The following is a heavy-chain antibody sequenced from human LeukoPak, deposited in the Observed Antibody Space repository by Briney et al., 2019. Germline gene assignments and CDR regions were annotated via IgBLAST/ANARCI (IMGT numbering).Heavy chain of an antibody. CDR3: ARGSSWYSGFDY. D-gene: IGHD6-13*01. CDR1: GFTVSSNY. V-gene: IGHV3-53*01. Sequence: GGSLRLSCAASGFTVSSNYMSWVRQAPGKGLEWVSVIYSGGSTYYADSVKGRFTISRDNSKNTLYLQMNSLRAEDTAVYYCARGSSWYSGFDYWSQGTLVTVSS. CDR2: IYSGGST. J-gene: IGHJ4*02.